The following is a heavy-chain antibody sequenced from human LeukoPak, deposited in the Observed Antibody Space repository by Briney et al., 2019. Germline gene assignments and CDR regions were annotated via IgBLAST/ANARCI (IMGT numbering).Heavy chain of an antibody. CDR1: GFTFSSYA. CDR2: ISGSGGST. D-gene: IGHD3-22*01. CDR3: AKDLDYYDSSAYFDY. V-gene: IGHV3-23*01. Sequence: GGSLRLSCAASGFTFSSYAMSWVRQAPGKGLEWVSAISGSGGSTYYADSVKGRFTISRDNSKNTLYLQMNSLRAEDTAVYYYAKDLDYYDSSAYFDYWGQGTLVTVSS. J-gene: IGHJ4*02.